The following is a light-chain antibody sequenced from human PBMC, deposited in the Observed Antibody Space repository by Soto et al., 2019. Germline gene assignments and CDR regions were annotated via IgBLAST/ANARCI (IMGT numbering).Light chain of an antibody. Sequence: QSALTQPRSVSGSPGQSVTISCTGTSNDVGGYNYVSWYQQHPGKAPKFLIYDVTKRPSGVPGRFSGSKSGNTASLTISGVQAEDEADYYCCSYAADTYTVIFGGGTKVTVL. J-gene: IGLJ2*01. V-gene: IGLV2-11*01. CDR1: SNDVGGYNY. CDR2: DVT. CDR3: CSYAADTYTVI.